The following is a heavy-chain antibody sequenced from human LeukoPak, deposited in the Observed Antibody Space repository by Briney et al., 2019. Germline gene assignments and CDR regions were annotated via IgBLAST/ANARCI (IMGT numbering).Heavy chain of an antibody. CDR2: IYTGGST. CDR1: GGSISTYY. V-gene: IGHV4-4*07. CDR3: AKSLGSCGSTSCYFLDNWFDP. J-gene: IGHJ5*02. D-gene: IGHD2-2*01. Sequence: HSETLSLTCSVSGGSISTYYWNWIRQPAGNGLEWIGRIYTGGSTTYNPSLKSRVTMSVDTSKNQFSLKLSSVTAADTAVYYCAKSLGSCGSTSCYFLDNWFDPWGQGTLVTVSS.